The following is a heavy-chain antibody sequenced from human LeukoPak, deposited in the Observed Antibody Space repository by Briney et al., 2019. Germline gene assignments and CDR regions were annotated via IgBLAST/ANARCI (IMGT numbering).Heavy chain of an antibody. J-gene: IGHJ3*02. CDR2: IIPIFGTA. CDR1: GGTFSRYA. Sequence: ASVKVYCKASGGTFSRYAISWVRQAPGQGLEWMGGIIPIFGTANYAQKFQGRVTITTDESTSTAYMELSSLRSEDTAVYYCARGSAEAFDIWGQGTMVTVSS. V-gene: IGHV1-69*05. CDR3: ARGSAEAFDI.